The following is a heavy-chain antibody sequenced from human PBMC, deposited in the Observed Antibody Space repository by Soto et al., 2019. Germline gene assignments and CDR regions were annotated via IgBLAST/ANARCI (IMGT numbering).Heavy chain of an antibody. D-gene: IGHD6-19*01. CDR3: ARHCREGSSGWYGLIC. V-gene: IGHV4-59*08. CDR1: GGSISSYY. Sequence: PSETLSLTCTVCGGSISSYYWSWIRQPPGKGLEWIGYIYYSGSTNYNPSLKSRVTISVDTSKNQFSLKLSSVTAADTAVYYCARHCREGSSGWYGLICWGQGTLVTVSS. CDR2: IYYSGST. J-gene: IGHJ4*02.